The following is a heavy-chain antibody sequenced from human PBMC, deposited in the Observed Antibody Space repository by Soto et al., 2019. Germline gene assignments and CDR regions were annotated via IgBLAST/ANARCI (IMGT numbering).Heavy chain of an antibody. J-gene: IGHJ6*02. Sequence: GECLTISCKGSGHTFTNYWSGWVRQMPGKGPEWMGIIYPGDSDTKYNPSFQGQVTISADKSITTTYLQWSSLKASDTAIYYCAASIFYYGMDVWGQGTTVTVS. V-gene: IGHV5-51*01. CDR2: IYPGDSDT. CDR3: AASIFYYGMDV. CDR1: GHTFTNYW.